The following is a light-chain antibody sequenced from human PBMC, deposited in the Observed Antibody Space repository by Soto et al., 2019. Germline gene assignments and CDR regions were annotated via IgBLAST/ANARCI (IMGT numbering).Light chain of an antibody. CDR1: SSNLAYNS. J-gene: IGLJ1*01. V-gene: IGLV1-51*01. Sequence: QSVLTQPPSVSAAPGQDVTISCSGSSSNLAYNSLSWYQQLPGTAPKLLIYDDNKRPSGIPARFSGSKSGTSATLGITGLETGDEADYYCGAWDDSLNVYGFGSGTKLTVL. CDR3: GAWDDSLNVYG. CDR2: DDN.